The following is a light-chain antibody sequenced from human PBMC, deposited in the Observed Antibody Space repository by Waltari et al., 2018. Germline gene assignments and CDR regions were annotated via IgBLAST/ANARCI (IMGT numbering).Light chain of an antibody. J-gene: IGKJ3*01. CDR2: KAS. CDR1: QSISRW. Sequence: DIQMTQSPSTVSASVGDRVTITCRASQSISRWLAWYQQKPGKAPKPLIHKASRLQSGVPSRFSASGSGTEFTLNITSLQPDDLATYYCQHYNRFSALFPFGPGTQVDIK. CDR3: QHYNRFSALFP. V-gene: IGKV1-5*03.